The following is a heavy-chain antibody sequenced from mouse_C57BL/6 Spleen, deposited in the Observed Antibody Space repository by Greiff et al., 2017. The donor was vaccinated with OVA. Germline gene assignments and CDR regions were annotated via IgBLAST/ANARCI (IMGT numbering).Heavy chain of an antibody. CDR2: ISYDGSN. CDR3: ADGDWYFDV. J-gene: IGHJ1*03. D-gene: IGHD1-1*02. Sequence: EVKLVESGPGLVKPSQSLSLTCSVTGYSITSGYYWNWIRQFPGNKLEWMGYISYDGSNNYNPSLKNRISITRDTSKNQFFLKLNSVTTEDTATYYCADGDWYFDVWGTGTTVTVSS. V-gene: IGHV3-6*01. CDR1: GYSITSGYY.